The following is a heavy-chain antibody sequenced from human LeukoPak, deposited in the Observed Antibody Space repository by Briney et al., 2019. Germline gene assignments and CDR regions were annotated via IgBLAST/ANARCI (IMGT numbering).Heavy chain of an antibody. Sequence: GGSLRLSCAASGSTFSDYYMSWIRQAPGMGLEWVSYISSSGSSIYYADSVKGRFTISRDNAKNSLYLQMNSLRAEDTAVYYCARDRGGCFGFHQPRYAFDIWGQGTVVTVSP. J-gene: IGHJ3*02. CDR2: ISSSGSSI. D-gene: IGHD2-2*01. CDR1: GSTFSDYY. V-gene: IGHV3-11*04. CDR3: ARDRGGCFGFHQPRYAFDI.